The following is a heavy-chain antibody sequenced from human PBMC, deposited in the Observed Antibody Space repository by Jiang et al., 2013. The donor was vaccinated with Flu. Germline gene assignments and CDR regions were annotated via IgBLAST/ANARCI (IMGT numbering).Heavy chain of an antibody. CDR3: ARDTVVPDY. J-gene: IGHJ4*02. D-gene: IGHD4-23*01. Sequence: GAEVKKPGASVKVFCKASGYAFPSHGVSWVRQAPGQGFEWMGWISTSSGHTNYARDFQGRVSMTTDTSTNTAYMELRGLRSDDTAVYYCARDTVVPDYWGQGTLVTVSS. CDR1: GYAFPSHG. CDR2: ISTSSGHT. V-gene: IGHV1-18*01.